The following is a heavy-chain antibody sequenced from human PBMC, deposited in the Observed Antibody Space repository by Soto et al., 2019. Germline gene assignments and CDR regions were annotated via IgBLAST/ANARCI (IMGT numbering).Heavy chain of an antibody. CDR2: ISAYNGNT. CDR1: CYTFTSYG. Sequence: GASVKGSCKASCYTFTSYGISWVRQSPGQGLEWMGWISAYNGNTNYAQKLQGRVTMTTDTSTSTAYMELRSLRSEDTAVYYCAGEAVAGTFYAFDIWGQGTMVTVSS. D-gene: IGHD6-19*01. V-gene: IGHV1-18*01. CDR3: AGEAVAGTFYAFDI. J-gene: IGHJ3*02.